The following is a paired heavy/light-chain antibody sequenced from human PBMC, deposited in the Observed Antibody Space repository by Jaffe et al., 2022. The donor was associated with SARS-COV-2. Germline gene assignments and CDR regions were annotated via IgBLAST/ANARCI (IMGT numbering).Light chain of an antibody. V-gene: IGLV8-61*01. CDR1: SGSVSTSYY. J-gene: IGLJ3*02. CDR2: STN. Sequence: QTVVTQEPSFSVSPGGTVTLTCGLISGSVSTSYYPSWYQQTPGQAPRTLIYSTNIRSSGVPDRFSGSILGNKAALTITGAQADDESDYYCVLYVGGGIWVFGGGTKLTVL. CDR3: VLYVGGGIWV.
Heavy chain of an antibody. Sequence: QVQLQESGPGLVKPSETLSLTCTVSGGSISSYYWSWIRQPPGKGLEWIGYIYYTGSTNYDPSLKSRVTISVDTSKNQFSLKLRSVTAADTAVYYCARTRSDFPYDFDYWGQGTLVTVSS. CDR2: IYYTGST. V-gene: IGHV4-59*01. D-gene: IGHD3-3*01. CDR1: GGSISSYY. CDR3: ARTRSDFPYDFDY. J-gene: IGHJ4*02.